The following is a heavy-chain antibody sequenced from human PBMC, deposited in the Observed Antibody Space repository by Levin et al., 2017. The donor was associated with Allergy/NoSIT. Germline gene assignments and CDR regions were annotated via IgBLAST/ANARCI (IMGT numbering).Heavy chain of an antibody. CDR2: IYTSGST. V-gene: IGHV4-4*07. Sequence: PSETLSLTCTVSGGSISSYYWSWIRQPAGKGLEWIGRIYTSGSTNYNPSLKSRVTMSVDTSKNQFSLKLSSVTAADTAVYYCARGRWAFSGSSLAEYFQHWGQGTLVTVSS. CDR3: ARGRWAFSGSSLAEYFQH. CDR1: GGSISSYY. D-gene: IGHD1-26*01. J-gene: IGHJ1*01.